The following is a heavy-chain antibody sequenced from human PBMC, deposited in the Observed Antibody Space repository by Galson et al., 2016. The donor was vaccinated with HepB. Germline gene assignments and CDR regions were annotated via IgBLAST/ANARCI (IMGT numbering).Heavy chain of an antibody. V-gene: IGHV3-48*01. Sequence: SLRLSCAASGFTVSSYSMNWVRQAPGKGLEWVSSMSSSGSTMYYADSVKGRFTISRDNSKNTLYLQMSSLRAEDTAVYYCAKKAHILTGPDAFDIWGQGTMVTVSS. CDR2: MSSSGSTM. CDR1: GFTVSSYS. D-gene: IGHD3-9*01. J-gene: IGHJ3*02. CDR3: AKKAHILTGPDAFDI.